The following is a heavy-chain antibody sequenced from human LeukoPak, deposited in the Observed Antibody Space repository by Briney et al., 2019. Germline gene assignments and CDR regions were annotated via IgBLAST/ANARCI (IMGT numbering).Heavy chain of an antibody. D-gene: IGHD3-3*01. Sequence: PSETLSLTCTVSGGSTSSDYWSWIRQSPGKGLEWVGYVYNSGDTGKNPSLKSRVTMSVDTSKNRFSLKLSSVTAADTAVYYCARNGALYDFWSGLNWFDPWGQGTLVTVSS. J-gene: IGHJ5*02. CDR2: VYNSGDT. CDR1: GGSTSSDY. V-gene: IGHV4-59*01. CDR3: ARNGALYDFWSGLNWFDP.